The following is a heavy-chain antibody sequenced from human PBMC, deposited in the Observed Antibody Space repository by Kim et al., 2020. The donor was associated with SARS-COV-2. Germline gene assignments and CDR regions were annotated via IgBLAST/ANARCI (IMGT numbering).Heavy chain of an antibody. CDR2: IDPSDSYT. V-gene: IGHV5-10-1*01. CDR1: GYSFTSYW. J-gene: IGHJ3*02. CDR3: ARHRFGELDHDAFDI. D-gene: IGHD3-10*01. Sequence: GESLKISCKGSGYSFTSYWISWVRQMPGKGLEWMGRIDPSDSYTNYSPSFQGHVTISADKSISTAYLQWSSLKASDTAMYYCARHRFGELDHDAFDIWGQGTMVTVSS.